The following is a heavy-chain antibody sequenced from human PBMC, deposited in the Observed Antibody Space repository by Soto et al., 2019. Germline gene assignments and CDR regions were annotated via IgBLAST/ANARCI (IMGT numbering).Heavy chain of an antibody. CDR1: GFTFSSYG. J-gene: IGHJ4*02. CDR2: ISYDGSNK. D-gene: IGHD6-19*01. V-gene: IGHV3-30*18. CDR3: AKDQIAVAGQELDY. Sequence: GGSLILSCAASGFTFSSYGMHWVRQAPGKGLEWVAVISYDGSNKYYADSVKGRFTISRDNSKNTLYLQMNSLRAEDTAVYYCAKDQIAVAGQELDYWGQGTLVTVSS.